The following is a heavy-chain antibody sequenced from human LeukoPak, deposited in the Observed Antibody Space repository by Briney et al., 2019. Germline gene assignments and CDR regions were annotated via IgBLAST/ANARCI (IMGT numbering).Heavy chain of an antibody. CDR1: GFTLSTYA. V-gene: IGHV4-59*12. CDR3: TTTYDFTRGGFDY. Sequence: GSLRLSCAASGFTLSTYAMSWVRQPPGKGLEWIGSGHYSGRAYYTPSLNSRVSISIDTSKSQFSLKLNFATAADTAFYYCTTTYDFTRGGFDYWGLGTLVTVSS. J-gene: IGHJ4*02. CDR2: GHYSGRA. D-gene: IGHD3-10*01.